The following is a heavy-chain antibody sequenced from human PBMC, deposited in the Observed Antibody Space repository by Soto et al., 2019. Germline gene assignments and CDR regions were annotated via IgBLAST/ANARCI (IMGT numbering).Heavy chain of an antibody. CDR1: GFTFTSSA. J-gene: IGHJ4*02. CDR3: AAMPYYDILTGTAPRKYFDY. V-gene: IGHV1-58*02. Sequence: SVKVSCKASGFTFTSSAMQWVRQARGQRLEWIGWIVVGSGNTNYAQKFQERVTITRDMSTSTAYMELSSLRSEDTAVYYCAAMPYYDILTGTAPRKYFDYWGQGTLVTVSS. CDR2: IVVGSGNT. D-gene: IGHD3-9*01.